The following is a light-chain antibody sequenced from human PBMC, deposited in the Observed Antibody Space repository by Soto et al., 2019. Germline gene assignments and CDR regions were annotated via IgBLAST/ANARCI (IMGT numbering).Light chain of an antibody. CDR3: QQTYTIPWT. CDR2: DAS. V-gene: IGKV1-39*01. CDR1: QHVDSY. Sequence: DIQMTQSPVSLSASVGDRVTITCRASQHVDSYLNWYQQRPGKAPKLLIHDASSLQSGVSSRYSGRGSGTDFALTINSLQPEDFSTFYRQQTYTIPWTFGQGTKVEIK. J-gene: IGKJ1*01.